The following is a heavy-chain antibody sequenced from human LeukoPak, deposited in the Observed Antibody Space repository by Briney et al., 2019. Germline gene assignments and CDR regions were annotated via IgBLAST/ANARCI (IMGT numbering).Heavy chain of an antibody. CDR2: MNPDSGNT. CDR1: GYTFTSYD. J-gene: IGHJ5*02. Sequence: ASVKVSCKASGYTFTSYDIAWVRQATGQGLEWMGWMNPDSGNTGYAQKFQGRVTMTRNTSISTAYMELSSLRSEDTAVYYCARTYYYETTAPNWFDPWGQGTLVTVSS. D-gene: IGHD3-22*01. V-gene: IGHV1-8*01. CDR3: ARTYYYETTAPNWFDP.